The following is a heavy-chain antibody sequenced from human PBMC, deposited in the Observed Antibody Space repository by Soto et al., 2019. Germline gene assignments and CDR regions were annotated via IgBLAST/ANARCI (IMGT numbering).Heavy chain of an antibody. V-gene: IGHV4-59*01. CDR3: ARGRGGTYDAFDI. D-gene: IGHD1-26*01. CDR2: IYYSGTT. CDR1: SGSIGTYF. Sequence: ETLSLTCTVSSGSIGTYFWSWIRQPPGKGLEWIGYIYYSGTTNYNPSLKSRVTIFLDTSKNQFSLRLSSVTAADTAVYYCARGRGGTYDAFDIWGQGTLVTVSS. J-gene: IGHJ3*02.